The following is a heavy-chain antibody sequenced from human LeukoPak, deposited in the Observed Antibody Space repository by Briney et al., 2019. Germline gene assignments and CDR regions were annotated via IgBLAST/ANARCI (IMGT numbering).Heavy chain of an antibody. D-gene: IGHD3-3*01. CDR2: IYYSGST. V-gene: IGHV4-59*01. CDR1: GGSISSYY. Sequence: SETLSLTCTVSGGSISSYYWSWIRQPPGKGLEWIGYIYYSGSTNYNPSLKSRVTISVDTSKNQFSLKLSSVTAADTAVYYCARTYYDFWSGYYSHEGNPFDYWGQGTLVTVSS. J-gene: IGHJ4*02. CDR3: ARTYYDFWSGYYSHEGNPFDY.